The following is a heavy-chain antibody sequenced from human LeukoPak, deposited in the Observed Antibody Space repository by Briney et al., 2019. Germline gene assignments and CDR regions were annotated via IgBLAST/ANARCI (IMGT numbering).Heavy chain of an antibody. D-gene: IGHD3-22*01. CDR1: GGSISSYY. CDR2: IYTSGST. CDR3: ARSYYYDSSGYYLEYYFDY. V-gene: IGHV4-4*07. Sequence: SETLSLTCTVSGGSISSYYWSWIRQPAGKGLEWIGRIYTSGSTNYNPSLKSRVTMSVDTSKNQFPLKLSSVTAADTAVYYCARSYYYDSSGYYLEYYFDYWGQGTLVTVSS. J-gene: IGHJ4*02.